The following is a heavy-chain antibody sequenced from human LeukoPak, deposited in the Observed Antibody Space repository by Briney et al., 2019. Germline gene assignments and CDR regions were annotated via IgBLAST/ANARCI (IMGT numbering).Heavy chain of an antibody. D-gene: IGHD3-22*01. CDR3: ARDPDYYDSSGYSFFDY. J-gene: IGHJ4*02. V-gene: IGHV1-69*04. Sequence: ASVKVSCKASGGTFSSYAISWVRQAPGQGLEWMGRIIPILGIANYAQKFQGRVTITADKSTSTAYMELSSLRSEDTAVYYCARDPDYYDSSGYSFFDYWGQGALVTVSS. CDR1: GGTFSSYA. CDR2: IIPILGIA.